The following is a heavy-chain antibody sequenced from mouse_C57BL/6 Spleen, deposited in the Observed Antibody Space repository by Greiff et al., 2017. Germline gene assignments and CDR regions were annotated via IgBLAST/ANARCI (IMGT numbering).Heavy chain of an antibody. CDR2: INPNNGGT. D-gene: IGHD2-3*01. Sequence: VQLQQSGPELVKPGASVKISCKASGYTFTDYYMNWVKQSHGKSLEWIGDINPNNGGTSYNQKFKGKATLTVAQSSSTAYMELRSLTSEDSAVYYCLYAGYYDWYCDVWGTGTTVTVSS. CDR3: LYAGYYDWYCDV. J-gene: IGHJ1*03. V-gene: IGHV1-26*01. CDR1: GYTFTDYY.